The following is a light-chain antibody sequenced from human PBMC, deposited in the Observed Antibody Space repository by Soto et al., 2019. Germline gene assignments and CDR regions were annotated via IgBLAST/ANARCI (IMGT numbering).Light chain of an antibody. CDR3: QQRSAWPWT. Sequence: EIVLTQSPATLSLSPGQRATLSCRASQTVRSYLAWYQQKPGQAPRRLFYDASNRATGIPARFSGSGSGTDFTLTISSLEPEDFAVYYCQQRSAWPWTFGQGTKVEI. CDR2: DAS. J-gene: IGKJ1*01. V-gene: IGKV3-11*01. CDR1: QTVRSY.